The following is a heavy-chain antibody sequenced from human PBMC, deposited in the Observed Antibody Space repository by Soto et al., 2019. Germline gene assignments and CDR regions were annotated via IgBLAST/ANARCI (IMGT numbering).Heavy chain of an antibody. CDR1: GGSFSGYY. V-gene: IGHV4-34*01. D-gene: IGHD3-10*01. Sequence: SETLSLTCAVYGGSFSGYYWSWIRQPPGKGLEWIGEINHSGSTNYNPSLKSRVTISVDTSKNQFSLKLSSVTAADTAVYYCATNTSPMVRNYYYYYGMDVWGQGTTVTVSS. CDR3: ATNTSPMVRNYYYYYGMDV. J-gene: IGHJ6*02. CDR2: INHSGST.